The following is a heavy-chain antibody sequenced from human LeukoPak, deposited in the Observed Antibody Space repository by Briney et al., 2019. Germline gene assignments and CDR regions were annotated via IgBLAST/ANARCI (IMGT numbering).Heavy chain of an antibody. CDR3: ARARKYYDSSGYYYKGSYYFDY. CDR2: IYYSGST. CDR1: SGSISSYY. J-gene: IGHJ4*02. D-gene: IGHD3-22*01. V-gene: IGHV4-59*01. Sequence: PSETLSLTCTVSSGSISSYYWSWIRQPPGKGLEWIGYIYYSGSTNYNPSLKSRVTISVDTSKNQFSLKLSSVTAADTAVYYCARARKYYDSSGYYYKGSYYFDYWGQGTLVTVSS.